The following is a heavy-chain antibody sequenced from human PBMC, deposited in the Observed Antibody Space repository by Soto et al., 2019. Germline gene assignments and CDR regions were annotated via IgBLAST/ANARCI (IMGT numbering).Heavy chain of an antibody. V-gene: IGHV3-23*01. CDR1: GFTFRSYA. CDR2: IAHSGDTT. Sequence: GGSLRLSCTASGFTFRSYAMRWVRQAPGKGLEWVSAIAHSGDTTYYGDSVKGRFTTSRDNSKNTVYLQMNSLRAEDTAVYYCARYSGGYGMDVWGHGTTVTVSS. J-gene: IGHJ6*02. CDR3: ARYSGGYGMDV. D-gene: IGHD2-21*01.